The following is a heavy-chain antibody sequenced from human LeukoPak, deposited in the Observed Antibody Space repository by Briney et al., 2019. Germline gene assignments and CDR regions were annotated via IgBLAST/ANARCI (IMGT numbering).Heavy chain of an antibody. J-gene: IGHJ4*02. D-gene: IGHD3-22*01. CDR3: ARGPYDSSGYPTAFDY. V-gene: IGHV1-69*05. CDR2: IIPIFGTA. CDR1: GGTFSSYA. Sequence: ASVKVSCKASGGTFSSYAISWLRQAPGQGLEWMGRIIPIFGTANYAQKFQGRVTITTDESTSTVYMDLSNLRSEDTAVYYCARGPYDSSGYPTAFDYWGQGTLVTVSS.